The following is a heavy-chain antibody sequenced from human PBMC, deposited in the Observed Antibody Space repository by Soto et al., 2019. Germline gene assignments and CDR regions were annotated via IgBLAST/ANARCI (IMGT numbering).Heavy chain of an antibody. J-gene: IGHJ4*02. Sequence: SVKVSCKASGGTFSSYAISWVRQAPGQGLEWMGGIIPIFGTANYAQKFQGRVTITADESTSTAYMELSSLRSEDTAVYYCARGCSGGSCYFGYWGQGTLVTVSS. CDR3: ARGCSGGSCYFGY. V-gene: IGHV1-69*13. D-gene: IGHD2-15*01. CDR1: GGTFSSYA. CDR2: IIPIFGTA.